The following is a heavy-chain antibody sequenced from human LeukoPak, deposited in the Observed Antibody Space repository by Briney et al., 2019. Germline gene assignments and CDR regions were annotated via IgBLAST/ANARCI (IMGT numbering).Heavy chain of an antibody. D-gene: IGHD3-22*01. Sequence: PGGSLRLSCTASGFTSGFTFSTYAMSWVRQAPGKGLEWVSTISASGGSTYYADSVKGRFTISRDNSKNTLYLQMDTLRADDTAVYYCAKDGWYYDSSGLGAFDVWGQGTTVTVSS. V-gene: IGHV3-23*01. CDR2: ISASGGST. CDR1: GFTFSTYA. CDR3: AKDGWYYDSSGLGAFDV. J-gene: IGHJ3*01.